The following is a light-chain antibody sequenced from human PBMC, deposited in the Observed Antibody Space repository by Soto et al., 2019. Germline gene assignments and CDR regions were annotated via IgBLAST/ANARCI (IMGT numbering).Light chain of an antibody. CDR1: SSDVGGYNY. Sequence: QSVLTQPASVSGSPGQSITISCTGTSSDVGGYNYVSWYQQHPGKAPKLMIYDVSNRPSGVSDRFSSSKSGNTASLTISGLQAEDEADYYCSSYTSSTTHVVFGEGTKVTVL. V-gene: IGLV2-14*01. CDR2: DVS. J-gene: IGLJ2*01. CDR3: SSYTSSTTHVV.